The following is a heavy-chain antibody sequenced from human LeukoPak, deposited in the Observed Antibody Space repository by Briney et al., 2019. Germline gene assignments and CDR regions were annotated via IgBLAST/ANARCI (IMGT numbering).Heavy chain of an antibody. V-gene: IGHV1-69*04. CDR2: IIPILGIA. CDR3: ARDGNFDY. Sequence: EASVKVSCKASGGTFSSYAISWVRQAPGQGVEWMGRIIPILGIANYAQKFQGRVTITADKSTSTAYMELSSLRSEDTAVYYCARDGNFDYWGQGTLVTVSS. D-gene: IGHD1-1*01. J-gene: IGHJ4*02. CDR1: GGTFSSYA.